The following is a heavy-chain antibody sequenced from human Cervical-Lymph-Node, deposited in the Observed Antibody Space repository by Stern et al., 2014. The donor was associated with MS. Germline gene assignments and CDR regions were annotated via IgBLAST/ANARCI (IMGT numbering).Heavy chain of an antibody. CDR3: ARTAGGLRFDY. CDR1: GGSISSYY. J-gene: IGHJ4*02. Sequence: VQLEESGPGLVKPSETLSLTCSVSGGSISSYYWSWIRQPPGKGLEWIGYTYYSGNTKYNPSLKSRVTISLDTSKNQFSLKLSSVTAADTAVYYCARTAGGLRFDYWGQGTRVTVSS. CDR2: TYYSGNT. V-gene: IGHV4-59*01. D-gene: IGHD2-21*02.